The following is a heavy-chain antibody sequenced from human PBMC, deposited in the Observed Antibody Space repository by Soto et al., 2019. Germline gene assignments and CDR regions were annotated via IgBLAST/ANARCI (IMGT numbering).Heavy chain of an antibody. J-gene: IGHJ3*01. CDR3: ARDRIAADATEVAFDF. V-gene: IGHV4-59*01. CDR2: ISDSGRI. D-gene: IGHD6-13*01. Sequence: QVQLQESGPGLVKPSETLSLTCTVSGGSISTYFWNWLRQPPGKGLEWIAYISDSGRISYNPSLKSRVTIAVDASKTQFSLSLSSVTAADTAVYYCARDRIAADATEVAFDFWGQGTMVTVSS. CDR1: GGSISTYF.